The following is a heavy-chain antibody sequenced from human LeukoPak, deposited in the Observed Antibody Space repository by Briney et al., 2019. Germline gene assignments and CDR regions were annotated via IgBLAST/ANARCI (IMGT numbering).Heavy chain of an antibody. D-gene: IGHD3-9*01. Sequence: SQTLSLTCTVSGGSISSGSYYWSWIRQPAGKGLEWIGRIYTSGSTYYNPSLKSRVTISLDTSKNQFSLKLSSVTAADTAVYFCARDGSIFSLFASSGQGTLVTVSS. J-gene: IGHJ5*02. CDR1: GGSISSGSYY. CDR3: ARDGSIFSLFAS. CDR2: IYTSGST. V-gene: IGHV4-61*02.